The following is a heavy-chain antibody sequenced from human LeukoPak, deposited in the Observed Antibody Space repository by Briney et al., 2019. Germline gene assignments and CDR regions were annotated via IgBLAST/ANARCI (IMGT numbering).Heavy chain of an antibody. V-gene: IGHV3-23*01. D-gene: IGHD3-10*01. CDR3: AKDSSLLWFGEFPNLFDY. J-gene: IGHJ4*02. Sequence: PGGSLRLSCAASGFTFSSYGMSWVRQAPGKGLEWVSAISGSGGSTYYADSVKGRFTISRNNSKNTLYLQMNSLRAEDTAVYYCAKDSSLLWFGEFPNLFDYWGQGTLVTVSS. CDR1: GFTFSSYG. CDR2: ISGSGGST.